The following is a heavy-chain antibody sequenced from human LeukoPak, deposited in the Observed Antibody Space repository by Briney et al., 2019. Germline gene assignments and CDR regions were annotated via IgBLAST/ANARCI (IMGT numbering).Heavy chain of an antibody. J-gene: IGHJ6*02. Sequence: SETLSLTCTVSGGSISSSSYYWGWIRQPPGKGLEWIGSIYYSGSTYYNPSLKSRVTISVDTSKNQFSLKLSSVTAADTAVYYCAREGILTGYGMDVWGQGTTVTVSS. V-gene: IGHV4-39*07. CDR1: GGSISSSSYY. D-gene: IGHD3-9*01. CDR3: AREGILTGYGMDV. CDR2: IYYSGST.